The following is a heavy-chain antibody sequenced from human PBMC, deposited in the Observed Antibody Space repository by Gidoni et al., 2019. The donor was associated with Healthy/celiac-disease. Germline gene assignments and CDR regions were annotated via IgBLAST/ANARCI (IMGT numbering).Heavy chain of an antibody. V-gene: IGHV1-69*01. CDR2: IIPIFGTA. CDR1: GGTFSSYA. CDR3: ARQFRFLEWLANWFDP. Sequence: QVQLVQSGAEVKKPGSSVKVSCKASGGTFSSYAISWVRQAPGQGLEWMGGIIPIFGTANYAQKFQGRVTITADESTSTAYMELSSLRSEDTAVYYCARQFRFLEWLANWFDPWGQGTLVTVSS. J-gene: IGHJ5*02. D-gene: IGHD3-3*01.